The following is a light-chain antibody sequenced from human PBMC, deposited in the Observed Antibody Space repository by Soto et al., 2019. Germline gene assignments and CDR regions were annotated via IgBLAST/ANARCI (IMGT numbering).Light chain of an antibody. CDR2: KAS. CDR3: QQYNSYSRT. J-gene: IGKJ1*01. Sequence: EIKVYQSPATVSASVGDRVTITCRASQSISSWLAWYQQKPGKAPKLLIYKASSLESGVPSRFSGSGSGTEFTLTISSLQPDDFATYYCQQYNSYSRTFAQVTMVDVK. CDR1: QSISSW. V-gene: IGKV1-5*03.